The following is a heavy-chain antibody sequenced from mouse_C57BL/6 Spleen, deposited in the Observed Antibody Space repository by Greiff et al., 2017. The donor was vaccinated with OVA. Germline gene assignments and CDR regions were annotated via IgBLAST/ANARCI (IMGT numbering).Heavy chain of an antibody. D-gene: IGHD2-4*01. J-gene: IGHJ2*01. V-gene: IGHV1-81*01. CDR1: GYTLKSYG. CDR3: ARSSYDYYARDYFDY. Sequence: QVQLQQSGAELARPGASVKLSCKASGYTLKSYGISWVKQRTGKGLEWIGEIYPKSGNTYYNEKFKGKATLSAEKSSSTAYMELRSLTSEDSAVYFCARSSYDYYARDYFDYWGQGTTLTVSS. CDR2: IYPKSGNT.